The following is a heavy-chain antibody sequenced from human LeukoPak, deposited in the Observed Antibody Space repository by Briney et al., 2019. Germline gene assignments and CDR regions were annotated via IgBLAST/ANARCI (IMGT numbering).Heavy chain of an antibody. CDR1: GGSISSYY. J-gene: IGHJ4*02. D-gene: IGHD6-6*01. V-gene: IGHV4-59*12. CDR3: ARVAARSNLYYFDY. CDR2: IYYSGST. Sequence: PSETLSLTCTVSGGSISSYYWSWIRQPPGKGLEWIGYIYYSGSTDYNPSLKSRVTISIDTSKNQFSLKLSSVTAADTAVYYCARVAARSNLYYFDYWGQGTLVTVSS.